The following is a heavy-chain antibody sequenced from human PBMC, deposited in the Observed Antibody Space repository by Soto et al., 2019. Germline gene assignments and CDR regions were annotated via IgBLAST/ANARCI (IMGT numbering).Heavy chain of an antibody. CDR1: GGTFSSYA. V-gene: IGHV1-69*13. Sequence: SVKVSCKASGGTFSSYAISWVRQAPGQGLEWMGGIIPIFGTANYAQKFQGRVTITADESTSTAYMELSSLRSEDTAVYYCASNGVVTQYYYYGMDVWGQGTTVTVSS. D-gene: IGHD3-3*01. J-gene: IGHJ6*02. CDR3: ASNGVVTQYYYYGMDV. CDR2: IIPIFGTA.